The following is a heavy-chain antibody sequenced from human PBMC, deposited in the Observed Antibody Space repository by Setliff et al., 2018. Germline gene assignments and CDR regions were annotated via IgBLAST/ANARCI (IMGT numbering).Heavy chain of an antibody. CDR3: ARDHVYGSQYYYYYYGMDV. J-gene: IGHJ6*02. D-gene: IGHD3-10*01. V-gene: IGHV1-18*01. CDR2: ISAYNGNT. Sequence: ASVKVSCKASGYTFTSYGISWVRQAPGQGLEWMGWISAYNGNTNYAQKLQGRVTMTTDTSTNTAYMEVRSLGSDDTAVYYCARDHVYGSQYYYYYYGMDVWGQGTTVTVSS. CDR1: GYTFTSYG.